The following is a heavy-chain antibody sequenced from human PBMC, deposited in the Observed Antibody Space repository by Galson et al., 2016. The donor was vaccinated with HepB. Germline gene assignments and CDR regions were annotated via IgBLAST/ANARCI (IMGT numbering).Heavy chain of an antibody. V-gene: IGHV4-61*01. CDR3: ATGGVDYGGNPRLDFDY. CDR1: GGSVSSGSYY. Sequence: SETLSLTCTVSGGSVSSGSYYWSWIRQPPGKGLEWIGYIYHSGSTNYNPSLKSRVTISVDTSKNQFSLKLSSVTAADTAVYYCATGGVDYGGNPRLDFDYWGQGTLVTVSS. D-gene: IGHD4-23*01. CDR2: IYHSGST. J-gene: IGHJ4*02.